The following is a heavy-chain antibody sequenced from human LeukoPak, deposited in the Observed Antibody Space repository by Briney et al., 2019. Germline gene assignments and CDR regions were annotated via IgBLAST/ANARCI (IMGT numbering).Heavy chain of an antibody. V-gene: IGHV1-46*01. Sequence: ASVKVSCKASGYTFTSYYMHWVRQAPGQGLEWMGIINPSGGSTSYAQKFQGRVTMTRDTSTSTVYMELSSLRSEDTAVYYCARGVGQQLALNWLDPWGQGTLVTVSS. J-gene: IGHJ5*02. CDR2: INPSGGST. CDR3: ARGVGQQLALNWLDP. D-gene: IGHD6-13*01. CDR1: GYTFTSYY.